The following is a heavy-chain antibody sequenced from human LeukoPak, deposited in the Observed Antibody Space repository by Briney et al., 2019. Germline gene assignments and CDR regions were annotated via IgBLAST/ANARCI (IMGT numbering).Heavy chain of an antibody. J-gene: IGHJ4*02. V-gene: IGHV4-38-2*02. D-gene: IGHD6-19*01. Sequence: SETLSLTCTVSGYSISSGYYWGWIRQPPGKGLEWIGNIYHSGSSYYNPSLKSRVTISVETSKNQFSLRLSSVTAADTAVYYCAREQVGTAVAGTFEYWGQGTLVTVSS. CDR3: AREQVGTAVAGTFEY. CDR1: GYSISSGYY. CDR2: IYHSGSS.